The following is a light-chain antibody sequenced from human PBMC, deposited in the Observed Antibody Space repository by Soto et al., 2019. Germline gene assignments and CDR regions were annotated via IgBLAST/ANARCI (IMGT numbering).Light chain of an antibody. J-gene: IGKJ1*01. CDR2: DGS. CDR1: QSVSNY. V-gene: IGKV3-11*01. Sequence: IVLTQSPATLSLSPGERATLSCRASQSVSNYLVWYQQKPGQAPRLLIYDGSNSATGIPARFSGSGSGTDFTLTINSLEPDDFAVYYCQQRGTWPRTFGQGTKVEIK. CDR3: QQRGTWPRT.